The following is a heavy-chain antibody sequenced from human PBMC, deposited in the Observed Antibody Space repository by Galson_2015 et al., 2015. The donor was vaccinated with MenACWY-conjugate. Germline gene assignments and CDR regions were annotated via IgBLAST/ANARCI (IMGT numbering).Heavy chain of an antibody. V-gene: IGHV3-74*01. Sequence: SLRLSCAASGFTFSNYYMHWVRQAPGEGLVWVSRLNGDGQSTNYADSVKGRFSISRDDSKDTVYLQLNSLRAEDTAVYYCAKTQKLIYFYYGMDVWGQGTTVTVSS. D-gene: IGHD4-23*01. CDR2: LNGDGQST. J-gene: IGHJ6*02. CDR1: GFTFSNYY. CDR3: AKTQKLIYFYYGMDV.